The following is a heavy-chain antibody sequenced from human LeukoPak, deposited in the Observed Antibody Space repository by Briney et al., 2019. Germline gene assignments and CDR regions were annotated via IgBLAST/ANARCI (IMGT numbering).Heavy chain of an antibody. CDR2: INHSGST. Sequence: PSETLSLTCAVYGGSFSGYYWSWIRQPPGKGLEWIGEINHSGSTNYNPSLKSRVTISVDTSKNQFSLKLSSVTAADTAVYYCARQGHIVVVTALSPYTWFDPWGQGTRVTVSS. D-gene: IGHD2-21*02. J-gene: IGHJ5*02. CDR1: GGSFSGYY. V-gene: IGHV4-34*01. CDR3: ARQGHIVVVTALSPYTWFDP.